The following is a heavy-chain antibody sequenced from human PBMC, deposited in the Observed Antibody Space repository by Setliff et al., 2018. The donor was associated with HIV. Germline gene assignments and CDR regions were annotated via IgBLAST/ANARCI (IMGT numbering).Heavy chain of an antibody. CDR3: ARATPSRNFQWFQEGFDS. CDR1: GGSIRNAGHC. Sequence: PSETLSLTCTVSGGSIRNAGHCWSWIRQRPGRGLEWIGYVFYSGTTYYNPSLKSRLVISVDSSKNLFSLNLKSVTAADTAVYYCARATPSRNFQWFQEGFDSWGQGSLVTVSS. D-gene: IGHD3-9*01. CDR2: VFYSGTT. V-gene: IGHV4-31*03. J-gene: IGHJ4*02.